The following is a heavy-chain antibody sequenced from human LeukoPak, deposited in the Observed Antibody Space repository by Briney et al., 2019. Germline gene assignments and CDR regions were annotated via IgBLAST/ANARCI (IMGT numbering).Heavy chain of an antibody. CDR2: ISYDGSNK. D-gene: IGHD4-17*01. J-gene: IGHJ4*02. CDR3: AKEGGDRYDYGDYRYFDY. V-gene: IGHV3-30-3*01. Sequence: GGSLRLSCAASGFTFSSYAMHWVRQAPGKGLEWVAVISYDGSNKYYADSVKGRLTISRDNSKNTLYLQMNSLRAEDTAVYYCAKEGGDRYDYGDYRYFDYWGQGTLVTVSS. CDR1: GFTFSSYA.